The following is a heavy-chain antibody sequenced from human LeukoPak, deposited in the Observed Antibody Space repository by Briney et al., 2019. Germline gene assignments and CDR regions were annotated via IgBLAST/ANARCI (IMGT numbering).Heavy chain of an antibody. J-gene: IGHJ4*02. D-gene: IGHD5-18*01. CDR3: ARDLYSYGRFDY. Sequence: GGSLRLSCAASGFTFSSFGMSWVRQAPGKGLEWVSYINYDGRDAYYADSVKGRFTTSRDNAKNSLYLQVNSLRDEDTAVYYCARDLYSYGRFDYWGQGTLVTISS. V-gene: IGHV3-48*02. CDR1: GFTFSSFG. CDR2: INYDGRDA.